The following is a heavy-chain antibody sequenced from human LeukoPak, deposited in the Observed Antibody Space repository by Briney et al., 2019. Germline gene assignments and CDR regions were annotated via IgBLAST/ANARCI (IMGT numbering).Heavy chain of an antibody. D-gene: IGHD6-13*01. CDR2: IYYSGST. CDR3: ARVRQLILDY. Sequence: SETLSLTCTVSGGSVSSGSYYWRWIRQPPGKGLEWIGYIYYSGSTNYNPSLKSRVTISVDTSKNQFSLKLSSVTAADTAVYYCARVRQLILDYWGQGTLVTVSS. V-gene: IGHV4-61*01. J-gene: IGHJ4*02. CDR1: GGSVSSGSYY.